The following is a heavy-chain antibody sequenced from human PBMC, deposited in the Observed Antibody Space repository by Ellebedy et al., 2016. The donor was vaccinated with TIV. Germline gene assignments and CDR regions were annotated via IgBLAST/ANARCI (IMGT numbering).Heavy chain of an antibody. CDR1: GLTFSSNT. CDR2: ISSSSYYK. D-gene: IGHD2-15*01. CDR3: ARDPPADRTSTWG. Sequence: PGGSLRLSCAASGLTFSSNTMNWVRQAPGKGLEWVSSISSSSYYKYYADSVKGRFTISRDNARNSLYLQMNSLRAEDTAVYYCARDPPADRTSTWGWGQGTLVTVSS. V-gene: IGHV3-21*01. J-gene: IGHJ4*02.